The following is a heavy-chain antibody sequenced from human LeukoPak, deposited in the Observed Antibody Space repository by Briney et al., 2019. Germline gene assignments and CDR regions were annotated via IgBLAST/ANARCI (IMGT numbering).Heavy chain of an antibody. CDR1: GGSFSGYY. CDR3: ARDGRLHAFDY. CDR2: IYHSGST. J-gene: IGHJ4*02. V-gene: IGHV4-34*01. Sequence: SETLSLTCAVYGGSFSGYYWSWIRQPPGKGLEWIGSIYHSGSTYYNPSLKSRVTISVDTSKNQFSLKLSSVTAADTAVYYCARDGRLHAFDYWGQGTLVTVSS. D-gene: IGHD4-11*01.